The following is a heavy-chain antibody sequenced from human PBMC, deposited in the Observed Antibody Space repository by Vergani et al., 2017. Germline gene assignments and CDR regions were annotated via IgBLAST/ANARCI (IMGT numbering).Heavy chain of an antibody. D-gene: IGHD2-21*01. CDR1: GGTFSSYA. V-gene: IGHV1-69*01. Sequence: QVQLVQSGAEVKKPGSSVKVSCKASGGTFSSYAISWVRQATGQGLEWMGGIIPIFGTANYAQKFQGRVTITADESTSTAYMELSSLRSEDTAVYYCAREGRRVIAIHEWYFDLWGRGTLVTVSS. CDR2: IIPIFGTA. CDR3: AREGRRVIAIHEWYFDL. J-gene: IGHJ2*01.